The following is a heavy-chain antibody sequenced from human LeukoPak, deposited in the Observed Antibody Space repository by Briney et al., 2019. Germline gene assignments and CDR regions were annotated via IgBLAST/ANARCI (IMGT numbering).Heavy chain of an antibody. D-gene: IGHD7-27*01. V-gene: IGHV4-39*07. CDR1: GGSYSSSGYY. J-gene: IGHJ4*02. Sequence: SETLSLTCTVSGGSYSSSGYYWGCFRQPPGKGLEWIGSLFYSGNAYYNPSLKSRVAMSVDMSKNQFSLKLRPVTAADTAVYYCARSTGGWGSGYSDYWGQGTLVTVSS. CDR3: ARSTGGWGSGYSDY. CDR2: LFYSGNA.